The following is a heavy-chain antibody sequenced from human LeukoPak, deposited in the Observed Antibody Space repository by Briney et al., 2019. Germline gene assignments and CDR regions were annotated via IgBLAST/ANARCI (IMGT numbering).Heavy chain of an antibody. Sequence: PGXSLRLSCAASGFTFSSYGMHWGRQAPGKGLEWGAVIWYDGSNKYYADSVKGRVTISRENNKNTMYLKMNSLRAEDTAVYYCAKGSVRSRASRLDYWGQGTLVTVSS. CDR3: AKGSVRSRASRLDY. V-gene: IGHV3-33*06. CDR2: IWYDGSNK. J-gene: IGHJ4*02. D-gene: IGHD2-21*01. CDR1: GFTFSSYG.